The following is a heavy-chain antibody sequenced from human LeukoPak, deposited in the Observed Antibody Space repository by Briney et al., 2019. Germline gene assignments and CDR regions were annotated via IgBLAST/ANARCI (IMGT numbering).Heavy chain of an antibody. CDR3: AKSGQNYYGSV. CDR1: GFTFSSYG. CDR2: ISYDGTYK. D-gene: IGHD3-10*01. Sequence: GRSLRLSCAASGFTFSSYGMHWVRQAPGKGLEGVAVISYDGTYKYYADSVKGRFTISRDNSKNTLYLQMNSLRAEDTAVYYCAKSGQNYYGSVWGQGTQVTVSS. J-gene: IGHJ4*02. V-gene: IGHV3-30*18.